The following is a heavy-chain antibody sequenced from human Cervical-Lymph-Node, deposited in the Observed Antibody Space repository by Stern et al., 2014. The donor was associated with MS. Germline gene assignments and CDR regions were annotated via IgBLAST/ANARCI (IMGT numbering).Heavy chain of an antibody. J-gene: IGHJ4*02. D-gene: IGHD4-17*01. CDR2: ISYDGSNK. Sequence: QVQLVESGGGVVQPGRSLRLSCAASGFTFSSYAMHWVRQAPGKGLEWVAVISYDGSNKYYADSVKGRFTISRDNSKNTLYLQMNSLRAEDTAVYYCARPSAPYYGDYPFDYWGQGTLVTVSS. CDR3: ARPSAPYYGDYPFDY. CDR1: GFTFSSYA. V-gene: IGHV3-30*04.